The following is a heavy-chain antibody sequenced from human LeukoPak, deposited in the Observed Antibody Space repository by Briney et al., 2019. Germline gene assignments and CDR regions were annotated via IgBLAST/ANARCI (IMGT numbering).Heavy chain of an antibody. Sequence: GGSLRLSCAASGFTFSTYSMNWVRQAPGKGLGWVSSISSSSTYIDYADSVQGRFTISRDNAKNALYLQMNSLRAEDTAVYYCARWDGMDVWGQGTTVTVSS. CDR2: ISSSSTYI. V-gene: IGHV3-21*01. J-gene: IGHJ6*01. CDR1: GFTFSTYS. CDR3: ARWDGMDV.